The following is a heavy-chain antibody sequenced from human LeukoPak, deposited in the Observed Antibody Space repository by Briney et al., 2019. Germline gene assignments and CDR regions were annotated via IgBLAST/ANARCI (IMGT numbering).Heavy chain of an antibody. Sequence: PGGSLRLSCAASGFTFSSYSMNWVRQAPGKGLEWVSSISSSSSYTYYADSVKGRFTISRDNAKNSLYLQMNSLRAEDTAVYYCAREETPWGQGTLVTVSS. CDR3: AREETP. CDR1: GFTFSSYS. V-gene: IGHV3-21*01. CDR2: ISSSSSYT. J-gene: IGHJ5*02.